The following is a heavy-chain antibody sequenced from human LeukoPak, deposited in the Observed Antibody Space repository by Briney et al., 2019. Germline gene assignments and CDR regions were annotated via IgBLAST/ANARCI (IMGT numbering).Heavy chain of an antibody. CDR3: ARDRGFLEWSDY. CDR1: GGSISSYY. D-gene: IGHD3-3*01. Sequence: PSETLSLTCTVSGGSISSYYWSWIRQPPGKGLEWIGYIYYSGSTNYNPSLKSRVTISVDTSKNQFSLKLSSVTAADTAVYYCARDRGFLEWSDYWGQGTLVTVSS. J-gene: IGHJ4*02. V-gene: IGHV4-59*12. CDR2: IYYSGST.